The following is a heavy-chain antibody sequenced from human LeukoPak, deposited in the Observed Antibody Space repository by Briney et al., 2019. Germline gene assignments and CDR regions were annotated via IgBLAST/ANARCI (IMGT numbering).Heavy chain of an antibody. CDR2: ISGSGGST. CDR3: AKDGNWARFEN. V-gene: IGHV3-23*01. D-gene: IGHD7-27*01. Sequence: GGTLRLSCAASGFTFNTYGMNWVRQAPGKGREWVSAISGSGGSTYYADSAKGRFTISRDNSKNTLYLQMNSPRAEDTAAYYCAKDGNWARFENWGQGTLVTVSS. CDR1: GFTFNTYG. J-gene: IGHJ4*02.